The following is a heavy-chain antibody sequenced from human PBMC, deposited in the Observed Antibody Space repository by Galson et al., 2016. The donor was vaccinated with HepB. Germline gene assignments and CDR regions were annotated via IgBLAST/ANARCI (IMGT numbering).Heavy chain of an antibody. Sequence: SLRLSCAVSGYTFSNYSMHWARPAPRKGLEWVAVTDGTNKYYADSMKGRFTISRDESKSTLYLQMDRLRAEDTAVYYCATDPIVGGPDYFDDWGQGTLVTVSS. D-gene: IGHD1-26*01. V-gene: IGHV3-30-3*01. CDR3: ATDPIVGGPDYFDD. J-gene: IGHJ4*02. CDR2: TDGTNK. CDR1: GYTFSNYS.